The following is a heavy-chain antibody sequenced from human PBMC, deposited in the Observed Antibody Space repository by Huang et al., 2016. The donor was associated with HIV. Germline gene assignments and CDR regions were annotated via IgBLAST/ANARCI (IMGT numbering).Heavy chain of an antibody. V-gene: IGHV1-18*01. CDR3: ARKFGRDFDY. CDR1: GYTFSGYA. D-gene: IGHD3-16*01. Sequence: QVKLVQSGAEVKKPGASVKVSCKTSGYTFSGYAITWVRQAPGQGIEWMGSVSPYNGDTNYVQNLQGRVTMTTDMSTTTAYMELRSLTSDDTAIYYCARKFGRDFDYWGQGTLVTVSS. J-gene: IGHJ4*02. CDR2: VSPYNGDT.